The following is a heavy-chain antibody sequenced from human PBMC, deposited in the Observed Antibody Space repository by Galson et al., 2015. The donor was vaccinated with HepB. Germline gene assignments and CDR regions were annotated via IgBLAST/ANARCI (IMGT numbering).Heavy chain of an antibody. CDR1: GGFISTYY. J-gene: IGHJ4*02. Sequence: ETLSLTCTVSGGFISTYYWGWIRQPPGKTLEWIGYVHYTGTTNYSPSLKSRVTVSLYMSKNHFFLKLNSVTAADTAVYYCSRERTYCSGGSCDFAFDYWGPGMLVTVSS. V-gene: IGHV4-59*01. CDR2: VHYTGTT. CDR3: SRERTYCSGGSCDFAFDY. D-gene: IGHD2-15*01.